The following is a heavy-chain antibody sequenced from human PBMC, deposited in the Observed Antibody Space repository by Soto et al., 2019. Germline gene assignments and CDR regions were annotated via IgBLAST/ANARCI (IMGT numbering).Heavy chain of an antibody. CDR3: ARHLDYDILTGYYTDDY. J-gene: IGHJ4*02. CDR1: GGSISSYY. CDR2: IYYSGST. Sequence: SETLSLTCTVSGGSISSYYWSWIRQPPGKGLEWIGYIYYSGSTNYNPSLKSRVTISVDTSKNQFSLKLSSVTAADTAVYYCARHLDYDILTGYYTDDYWGQGTLVTVSS. V-gene: IGHV4-59*08. D-gene: IGHD3-9*01.